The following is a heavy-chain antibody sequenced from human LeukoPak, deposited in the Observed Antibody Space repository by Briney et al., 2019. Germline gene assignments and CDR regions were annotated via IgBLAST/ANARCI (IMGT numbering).Heavy chain of an antibody. Sequence: PGGSLRLSCAASGFTFSSYWMSWVRQAPGKGLERVANIKQDGSEKYYVDSVKGRFTISRDNAKNSLYLQMNSLRAEDTAVYYCARDEGIAAAGNDYWGQGTLVTVSS. CDR1: GFTFSSYW. CDR3: ARDEGIAAAGNDY. V-gene: IGHV3-7*01. CDR2: IKQDGSEK. J-gene: IGHJ4*02. D-gene: IGHD6-13*01.